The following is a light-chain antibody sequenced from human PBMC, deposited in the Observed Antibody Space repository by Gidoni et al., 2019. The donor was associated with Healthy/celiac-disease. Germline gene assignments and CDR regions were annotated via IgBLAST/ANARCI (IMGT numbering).Light chain of an antibody. CDR1: KLGDKY. CDR3: QAWDSSTVV. V-gene: IGLV3-1*01. J-gene: IGLJ2*01. CDR2: QDS. Sequence: SYELTQPPSVSVSPGQTASITCSGDKLGDKYACWYQQKPGQSPVLVIYQDSKRPSGIPERFSGSNSGNTATLTISGTQAMDEADYYSQAWDSSTVVFGGGTKLTV.